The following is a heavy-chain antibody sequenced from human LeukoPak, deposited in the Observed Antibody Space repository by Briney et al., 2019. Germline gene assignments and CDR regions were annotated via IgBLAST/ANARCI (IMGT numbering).Heavy chain of an antibody. D-gene: IGHD4-23*01. CDR2: IKQDGNTK. CDR3: ARDVDGNLDY. CDR1: GFTFSSYW. J-gene: IGHJ4*02. V-gene: IGHV3-7*03. Sequence: PGGSLRLSCAASGFTFSSYWMAWVRQAPGKGLEWVANIKQDGNTKHYADSVKGRFTISRDNAKNSLYLEMNSLRVEETAVYYCARDVDGNLDYWGQGTLVAVSS.